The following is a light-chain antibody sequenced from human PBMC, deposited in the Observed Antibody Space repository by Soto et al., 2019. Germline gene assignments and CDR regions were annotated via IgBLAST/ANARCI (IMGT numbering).Light chain of an antibody. CDR1: QAISSS. J-gene: IGKJ1*01. CDR3: QQHQSYPRT. V-gene: IGKV3-15*01. Sequence: EIVLTQSPATLSSSPGDRVTLSCRASQAISSSFAWYQQKPGQAPRLLIYVASTMPAGVPARFSGSGSGTDFTLTIISVQPEDDAAYYCQQHQSYPRTFGQGTRVDIK. CDR2: VAS.